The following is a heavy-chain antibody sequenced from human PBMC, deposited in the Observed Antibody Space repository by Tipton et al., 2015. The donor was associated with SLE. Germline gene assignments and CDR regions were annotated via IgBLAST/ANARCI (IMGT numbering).Heavy chain of an antibody. CDR1: GFTFSNYA. CDR2: ISGGGGTA. J-gene: IGHJ2*01. D-gene: IGHD6-19*01. Sequence: GPLRLSCAASGFTFSNYAMSWVRQAPGKGLEWVTTISGGGGTANYADSVRAQFTVSRDNSKSTLYLQMNSLRAEDTAVYFCAKDGEYSSGWYRYCDLWGRGTLVTVSS. CDR3: AKDGEYSSGWYRYCDL. V-gene: IGHV3-23*01.